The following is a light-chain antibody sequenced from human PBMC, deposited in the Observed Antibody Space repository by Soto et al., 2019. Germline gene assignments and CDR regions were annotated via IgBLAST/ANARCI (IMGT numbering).Light chain of an antibody. CDR1: QSISSW. CDR2: KAS. Sequence: DIQMTQSPSTLSASVGDRVTITCRASQSISSWLAWYQQKPGKAPKLLINKASSLESEVPSRFSGSGSGTEFTLTISGLQPDDFATYYCQQYDSYSYTFGQGTKLEIK. V-gene: IGKV1-5*03. J-gene: IGKJ2*01. CDR3: QQYDSYSYT.